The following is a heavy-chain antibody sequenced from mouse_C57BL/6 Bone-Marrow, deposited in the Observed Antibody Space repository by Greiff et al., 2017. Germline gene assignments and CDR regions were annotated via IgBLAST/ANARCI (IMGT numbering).Heavy chain of an antibody. Sequence: VQLQQPGAELVKPGASVKLSCKASGYTFTSYWMQWVKQRPGQGLEWIGEIDPSDSYTNYNQKFKGKATLTVDTSSSTAYMQLSSLTSEDSAVYYCARGFTGDYWGQGTSVTVSS. V-gene: IGHV1-50*01. CDR2: IDPSDSYT. J-gene: IGHJ4*01. CDR3: ARGFTGDY. CDR1: GYTFTSYW.